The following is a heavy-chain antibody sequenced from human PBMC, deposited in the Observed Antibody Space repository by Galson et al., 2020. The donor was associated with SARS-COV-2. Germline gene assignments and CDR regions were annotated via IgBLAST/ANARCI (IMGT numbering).Heavy chain of an antibody. Sequence: ASVKVSCKTSGYTFGNYYIHWMRQAPGQGLEWMGWIDPHTGDTNDAQKFQGRLTLTRNTAINTAYMQLSRLRSDDPAVYFCARDLTGRGMYGMAVWGQGTTVIVSS. J-gene: IGHJ6*02. CDR1: GYTFGNYY. CDR3: ARDLTGRGMYGMAV. D-gene: IGHD3-9*01. CDR2: IDPHTGDT. V-gene: IGHV1-2*02.